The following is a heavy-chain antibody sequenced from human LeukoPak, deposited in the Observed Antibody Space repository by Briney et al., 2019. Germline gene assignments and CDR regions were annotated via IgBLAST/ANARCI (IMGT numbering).Heavy chain of an antibody. CDR3: ARSLYSGYVYWFDP. V-gene: IGHV1-69*05. Sequence: SVKVSCKASGGTFSSYAISWVRQAPGQGLEWIGRIIPIFGTANYAQKFQGRVTITTDESTSTAYMELSSLRSEDTAVYYCARSLYSGYVYWFDPWGQGTLVTVSS. CDR1: GGTFSSYA. J-gene: IGHJ5*02. D-gene: IGHD5-12*01. CDR2: IIPIFGTA.